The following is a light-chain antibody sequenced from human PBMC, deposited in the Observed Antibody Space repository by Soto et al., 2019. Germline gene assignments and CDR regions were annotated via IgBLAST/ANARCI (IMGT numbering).Light chain of an antibody. J-gene: IGKJ5*01. V-gene: IGKV3-11*02. CDR1: QSVSSY. CDR2: DAS. CDR3: RQCSDWPIT. Sequence: EVVSTQSPVTLSLCTGERATPSCSASQSVSSYLAWYQQKPGQAPRLLIYDASNRATGIPARFIGSGSGRILTISIVSLVPEDFSADYYRQCSDWPITFGQGTRLEI.